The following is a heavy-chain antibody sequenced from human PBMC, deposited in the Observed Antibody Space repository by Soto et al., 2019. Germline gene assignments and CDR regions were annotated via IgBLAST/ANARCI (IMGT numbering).Heavy chain of an antibody. Sequence: EVQLVESGGGLVQPGESLRLSCAASGLTFRSYWMHWVRQAPGKGLVWVSRINTDGSVAMYVDSVKGRFTISRDNAKNTLYLHMNSLRDEDTAVYYCVRDMQLWRLDSWGQGTRVTVSS. CDR3: VRDMQLWRLDS. D-gene: IGHD2-21*01. V-gene: IGHV3-74*03. CDR1: GLTFRSYW. CDR2: INTDGSVA. J-gene: IGHJ4*02.